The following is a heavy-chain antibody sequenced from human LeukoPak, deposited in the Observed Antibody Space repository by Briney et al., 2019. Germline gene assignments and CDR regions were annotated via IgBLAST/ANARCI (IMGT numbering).Heavy chain of an antibody. CDR2: IYYSGIT. CDR1: GGSISSYY. J-gene: IGHJ4*02. CDR3: AREVGPTHY. Sequence: PSETLSLTCTVSGGSISSYYWSWIRQSPGKGLEWIGNIYYSGITNYNPSLKNRGTISVDTSKNHFSLQLRSVTAADTAVYYCAREVGPTHYWGQGTLATVSS. D-gene: IGHD1-26*01. V-gene: IGHV4-59*01.